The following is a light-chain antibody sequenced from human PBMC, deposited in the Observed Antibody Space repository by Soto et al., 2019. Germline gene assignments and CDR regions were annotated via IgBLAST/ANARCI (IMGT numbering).Light chain of an antibody. CDR2: GTS. CDR1: LSASSNY. V-gene: IGKV3D-20*02. J-gene: IGKJ5*01. Sequence: EVVLTQSPGTLSLSPGERATLSCRASLSASSNYLAWYQHKPGQAPRLLIYGTSSRATDISDRFSGSGSGTDFTLTISRLEPEDFAVYYCQQRGNWHLTFGQGTRLEIK. CDR3: QQRGNWHLT.